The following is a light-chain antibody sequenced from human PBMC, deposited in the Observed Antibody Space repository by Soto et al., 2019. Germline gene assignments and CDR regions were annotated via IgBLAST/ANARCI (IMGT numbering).Light chain of an antibody. Sequence: EVVLTQSPDTLSLTPGESATLSCRASQSVGRNYLGWLQHKPGQAPRLLIYNAFTRATGVSDRFSGSGSGTDFTLTVSRLEPDDFAVYYCHQYAYAPLTFGGGTKLDIK. J-gene: IGKJ4*01. CDR2: NAF. CDR1: QSVGRNY. CDR3: HQYAYAPLT. V-gene: IGKV3-20*01.